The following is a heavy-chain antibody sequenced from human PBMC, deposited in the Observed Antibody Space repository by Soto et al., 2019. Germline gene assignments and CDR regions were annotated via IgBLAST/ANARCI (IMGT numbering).Heavy chain of an antibody. CDR1: GFTFSSYA. CDR2: ISGSGSST. CDR3: AKDLYSSSWGYFQH. J-gene: IGHJ1*01. Sequence: EVQLLESGGGLVQPGGSLRLSCAASGFTFSSYAMSRVRQAPGKGLEWVSAISGSGSSTYYADSVKGRFTISRDNSKNTLYLQMNSLRAEDTAVYYCAKDLYSSSWGYFQHWGQGTLVTVSS. D-gene: IGHD6-13*01. V-gene: IGHV3-23*01.